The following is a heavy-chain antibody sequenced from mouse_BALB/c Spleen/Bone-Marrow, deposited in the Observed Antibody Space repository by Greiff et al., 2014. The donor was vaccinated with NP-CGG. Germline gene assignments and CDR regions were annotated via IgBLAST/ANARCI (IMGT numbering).Heavy chain of an antibody. J-gene: IGHJ1*01. CDR1: GYTLTDYN. Sequence: EVQGVESGPELVKPGASVKISCKASGYTLTDYNMHWVKQSHGKSLEWIGYIYPYNGGTGYNQKFKSKATLTVDNSSSTAYMELRSLTSEDSAVYYCARSYGNWYFDVWGAGTTVTVSS. CDR3: ARSYGNWYFDV. V-gene: IGHV1S29*02. CDR2: IYPYNGGT. D-gene: IGHD2-10*02.